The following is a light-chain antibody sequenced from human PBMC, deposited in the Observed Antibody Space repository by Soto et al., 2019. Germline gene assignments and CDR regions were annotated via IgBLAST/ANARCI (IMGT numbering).Light chain of an antibody. CDR3: QYYNHWAWT. J-gene: IGKJ1*01. Sequence: EIVMTQSPATLSVSPGERATLSCRASQSVSSNLAWYQQKPGQAPRLLIYGASTRATGIPARFSGSGSGTEFTLTISSLQSEDFAVYYCQYYNHWAWTFGQGTKVETK. CDR2: GAS. V-gene: IGKV3-15*01. CDR1: QSVSSN.